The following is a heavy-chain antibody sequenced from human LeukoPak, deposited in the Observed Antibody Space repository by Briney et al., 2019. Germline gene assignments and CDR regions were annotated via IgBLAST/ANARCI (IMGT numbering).Heavy chain of an antibody. V-gene: IGHV3-33*01. D-gene: IGHD2-2*01. Sequence: PGRSLRLSCAASGFTFSSYGMHWVRQAPGKGLEWVAVIWYDGSNKYYADSVKGRLTISRDNSKSTLYLQMNSLRAEDTAVYYCARDGGNCSSTSCYEGVELYFDYWGQGTLVTVSS. CDR1: GFTFSSYG. J-gene: IGHJ4*02. CDR2: IWYDGSNK. CDR3: ARDGGNCSSTSCYEGVELYFDY.